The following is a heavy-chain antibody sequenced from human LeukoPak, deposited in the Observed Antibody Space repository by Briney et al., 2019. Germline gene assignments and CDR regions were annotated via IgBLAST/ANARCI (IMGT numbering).Heavy chain of an antibody. D-gene: IGHD5-18*01. J-gene: IGHJ4*02. CDR1: GFTFSSYG. V-gene: IGHV3-33*01. CDR3: ARVLGDVDTAMAFDY. Sequence: GGSLRLSCAASGFTFSSYGMHWVRQAPGKGLEWVAVIWYDGSNKYYADSVKGRFTISRDNSKNTLYLQMNSLRAEDTAGYYCARVLGDVDTAMAFDYWGQGTLVTVSS. CDR2: IWYDGSNK.